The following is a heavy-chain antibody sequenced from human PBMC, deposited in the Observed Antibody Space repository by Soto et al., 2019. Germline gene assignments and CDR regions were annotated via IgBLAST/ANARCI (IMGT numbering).Heavy chain of an antibody. CDR3: VRERRYSDYSLHY. V-gene: IGHV3-48*02. Sequence: EVQLVESGGGLIQPGGSLRLSCEASGFTFSSYGMNWVRQAPGKGLEWVSYISSSITTVYYADSVKGRFTISRDNVQNSLYLQMNSLRDEDTAVYYCVRERRYSDYSLHYWGRGTLVTVSS. D-gene: IGHD4-17*01. CDR2: ISSSITTV. CDR1: GFTFSSYG. J-gene: IGHJ4*02.